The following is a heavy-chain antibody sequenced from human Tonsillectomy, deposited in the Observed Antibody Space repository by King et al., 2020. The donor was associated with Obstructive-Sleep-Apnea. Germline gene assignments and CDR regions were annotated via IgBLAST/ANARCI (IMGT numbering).Heavy chain of an antibody. CDR3: ARWYYYGSGRDAFDI. D-gene: IGHD3-10*01. CDR1: GFTFSSYW. CDR2: SECDWSRK. Sequence: VQLVESGGGLVQPGGSLRLSCAASGFTFSSYWMHWVRQAPGKGRVWVSLSECDWSRKAYAASVKCRFTISGDNAQNTLYLQMNSLSAEDTAVYYCARWYYYGSGRDAFDIWGQGTMVTVSS. J-gene: IGHJ3*02. V-gene: IGHV3-74*01.